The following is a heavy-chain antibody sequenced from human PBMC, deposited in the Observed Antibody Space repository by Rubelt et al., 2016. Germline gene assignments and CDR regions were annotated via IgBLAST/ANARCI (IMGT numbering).Heavy chain of an antibody. CDR3: ARDGYNDIWGFFDY. CDR1: GGTFSSYA. J-gene: IGHJ4*02. Sequence: QVQLVQSGAEVKKPGSSVKVSCKASGGTFSSYAISWVRQAPGQGLEWMGRIIPILGIANKARKFQGRVTITADKSTSTAYMELSSLRSEDTAVYYCARDGYNDIWGFFDYWGQGTLVTVSS. V-gene: IGHV1-69*04. D-gene: IGHD5-24*01. CDR2: IIPILGIA.